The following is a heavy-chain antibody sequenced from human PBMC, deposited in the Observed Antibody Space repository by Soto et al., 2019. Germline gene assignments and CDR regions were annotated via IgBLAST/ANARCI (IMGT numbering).Heavy chain of an antibody. CDR1: GYSFTSYW. CDR2: IYPGDSDT. D-gene: IGHD5-18*01. CDR3: ARREDTAMVNYWFDP. J-gene: IGHJ5*02. V-gene: IGHV5-51*01. Sequence: GESLKISCKGSGYSFTSYWIGWVRQMPGKGLEWMGIIYPGDSDTRYSPSFQGQVTISADKSISTAYLQWSSLKASDTAMYYWARREDTAMVNYWFDPWGQGTLVTVSS.